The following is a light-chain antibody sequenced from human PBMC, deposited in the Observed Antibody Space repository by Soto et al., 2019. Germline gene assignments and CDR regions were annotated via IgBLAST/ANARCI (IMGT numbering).Light chain of an antibody. V-gene: IGKV3-15*01. CDR2: GAS. J-gene: IGKJ1*01. CDR3: QQYNNWPPDRT. Sequence: EIGMTQSPATLSVSPGERATLSGRAIQSVGSNLSWYQQQPGQAPRLLIYGASTMATGIPARFSGSGSGTEFTLTISSLQSEDFAIYFCQQYNNWPPDRTFGQGTKVEIK. CDR1: QSVGSN.